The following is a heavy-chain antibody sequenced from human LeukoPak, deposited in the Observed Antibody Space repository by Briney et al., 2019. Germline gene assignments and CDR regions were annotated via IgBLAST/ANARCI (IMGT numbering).Heavy chain of an antibody. Sequence: AGGSLRLSCAVSGFSFSSYGMHWVRQAPGKGLEWVAVIWYDGSNKYYADSVKGRFTISRDNSKNTLYLQMNSLRAEDTAVYYCAKEMGCSSTSCYSDYYGMDVWGQGTTVTVSS. V-gene: IGHV3-30*02. D-gene: IGHD2-2*01. CDR1: GFSFSSYG. J-gene: IGHJ6*02. CDR2: IWYDGSNK. CDR3: AKEMGCSSTSCYSDYYGMDV.